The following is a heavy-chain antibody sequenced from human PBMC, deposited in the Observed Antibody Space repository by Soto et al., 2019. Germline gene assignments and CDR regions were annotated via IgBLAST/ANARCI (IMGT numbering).Heavy chain of an antibody. CDR3: ARDEVPDVQNDAFDI. CDR1: GYAFTTYH. CDR2: IDPSDGTT. J-gene: IGHJ3*02. Sequence: ASEKVSCKASGYAFTTYHMHWVRQAPGQGLEWMGMIDPSDGTTTYAQKLQGRVTMTRDTATSTVYMELSSLRSEDTAVYYCARDEVPDVQNDAFDIWGQGTMVTVSS. V-gene: IGHV1-46*04.